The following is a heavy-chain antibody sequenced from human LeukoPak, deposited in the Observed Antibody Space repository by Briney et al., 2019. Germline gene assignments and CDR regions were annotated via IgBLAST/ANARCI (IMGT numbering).Heavy chain of an antibody. CDR2: IKEDGTET. CDR1: GFTFSDYG. V-gene: IGHV3-7*03. Sequence: QPGGSLRLSCAASGFTFSDYGMSWVRQAPGKGLEWVANIKEDGTETYYVDSVKGRFTISRDNAKNSLYLQMNSLRVEDTAVYYCAKEGRSLQTYWGQGALVTVSS. CDR3: AKEGRSLQTY. J-gene: IGHJ4*02. D-gene: IGHD5-24*01.